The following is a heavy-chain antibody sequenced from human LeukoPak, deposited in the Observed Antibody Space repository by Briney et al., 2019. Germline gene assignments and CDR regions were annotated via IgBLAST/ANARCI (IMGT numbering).Heavy chain of an antibody. D-gene: IGHD6-13*01. J-gene: IGHJ4*02. V-gene: IGHV3-30*03. CDR1: GFTFSSYG. Sequence: PGGSLRLSCAASGFTFSSYGMHWVRQAPGKGLEWVAVISYDGSNKYYADSVKGRFTISRDNSKNTLYLQMNSLRAEDTAVYYCARHAAIAAAERYFDYWGQGTLVTVSS. CDR3: ARHAAIAAAERYFDY. CDR2: ISYDGSNK.